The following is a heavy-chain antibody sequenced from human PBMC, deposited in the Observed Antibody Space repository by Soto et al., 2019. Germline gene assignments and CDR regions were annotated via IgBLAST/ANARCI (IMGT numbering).Heavy chain of an antibody. V-gene: IGHV3-9*01. J-gene: IGHJ5*02. CDR1: GFTFDDYA. CDR2: ISWNSGSI. D-gene: IGHD2-2*01. Sequence: EVQLVESGGGLVQPGRSLRLSCAASGFTFDDYAMHWVRQAPGKGLEWVSGISWNSGSIGYADSVKGRFTISRDNAKNSLYLQMNSLRAEDTALYYCAKDHLNGYCSSTSCYNWFDPWGQGTLVTVSS. CDR3: AKDHLNGYCSSTSCYNWFDP.